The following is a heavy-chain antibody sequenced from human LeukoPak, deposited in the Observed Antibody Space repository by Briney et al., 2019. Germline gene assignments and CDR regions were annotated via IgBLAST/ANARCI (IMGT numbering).Heavy chain of an antibody. D-gene: IGHD3-10*01. CDR3: ARGSRMVRGVIPYYFDY. CDR1: GGSISSSSYY. V-gene: IGHV4-39*07. J-gene: IGHJ4*02. Sequence: SETLSLTCTVSGGSISSSSYYWGWIRQPPGKGLEWIGSIYYSGSTYYNPSLKSRVTISVDTSKNQFSLKLSSVTAADTAVYYCARGSRMVRGVIPYYFDYWGQGTLVTVSS. CDR2: IYYSGST.